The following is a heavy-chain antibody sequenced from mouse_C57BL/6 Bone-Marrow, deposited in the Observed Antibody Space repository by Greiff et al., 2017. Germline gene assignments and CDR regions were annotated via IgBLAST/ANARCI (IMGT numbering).Heavy chain of an antibody. CDR1: GYTFTSYG. Sequence: VQVVESGAELARPGASVKLSCKASGYTFTSYGISWVKQRTGQGLEWIGEIYPRSGNTYYNEKFKGKATLTADKSSSTAYMELRSLTSEDSAVYFCASGNWAWFAYWGQGTLVTVSA. J-gene: IGHJ3*01. CDR3: ASGNWAWFAY. V-gene: IGHV1-81*01. CDR2: IYPRSGNT. D-gene: IGHD4-1*01.